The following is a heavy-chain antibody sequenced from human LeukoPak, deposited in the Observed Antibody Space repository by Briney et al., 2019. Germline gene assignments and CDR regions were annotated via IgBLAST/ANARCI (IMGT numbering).Heavy chain of an antibody. Sequence: SETLSLTCTVSGGSISSSSYYWNWIRQPPGKGLEWIGEINHTGSTNYNPSLKSRVTISIDTSKNQFSLKVTSVTAADTAVYYCARAEHIVVVPRGLYFDSWGRGTPVTVSS. CDR2: INHTGST. CDR3: ARAEHIVVVPRGLYFDS. D-gene: IGHD2-21*01. CDR1: GGSISSSSYY. V-gene: IGHV4-39*07. J-gene: IGHJ4*02.